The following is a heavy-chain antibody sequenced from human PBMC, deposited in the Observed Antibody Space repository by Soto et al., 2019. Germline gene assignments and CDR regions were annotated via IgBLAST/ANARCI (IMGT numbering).Heavy chain of an antibody. CDR3: ARRMTTETTRRAAFDI. Sequence: QVQLVESGGGLVKPGGSLRLSCAASGFTFSDYYMSWIRQALGKGLEWVSYISCIGSTIYYADSVKGRFTISRDNAKNSLYLQMNRLRAEDTAVYYCARRMTTETTRRAAFDIWGQGTMVTVSS. D-gene: IGHD4-17*01. V-gene: IGHV3-11*01. CDR2: ISCIGSTI. J-gene: IGHJ3*02. CDR1: GFTFSDYY.